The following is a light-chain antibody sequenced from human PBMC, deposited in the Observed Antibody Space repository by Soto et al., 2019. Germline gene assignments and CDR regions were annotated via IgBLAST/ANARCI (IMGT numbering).Light chain of an antibody. CDR2: DVS. V-gene: IGLV2-14*01. CDR1: TSDVGRCNY. CDR3: NSYTSSSTYV. Sequence: QSALTQPASVSGSPGQSITISCTGTTSDVGRCNYVSWYQQHPGKAPKLIIYDVSNRPSGVSNRFSGSKSGNTASLTISGLQAEDEADYYCNSYTSSSTYVFGTGTKVTVL. J-gene: IGLJ1*01.